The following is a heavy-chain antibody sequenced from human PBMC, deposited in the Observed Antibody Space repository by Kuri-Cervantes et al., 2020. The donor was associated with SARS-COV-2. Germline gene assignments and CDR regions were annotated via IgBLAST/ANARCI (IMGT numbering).Heavy chain of an antibody. Sequence: GESLKISCTASGFTLGDYAMGWFRQAPGKGLEWVGFIRSKAYGGTTEYAASVKGRFTISRDDSKSIAYLQMNSLKTEDTAVYYCTREGIVVVPAAIGAFDIWGQGTMVTVSS. D-gene: IGHD2-2*01. CDR3: TREGIVVVPAAIGAFDI. V-gene: IGHV3-49*03. CDR1: GFTLGDYA. CDR2: IRSKAYGGTT. J-gene: IGHJ3*02.